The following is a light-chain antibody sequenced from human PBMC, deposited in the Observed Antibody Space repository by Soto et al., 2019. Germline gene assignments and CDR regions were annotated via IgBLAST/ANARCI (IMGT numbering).Light chain of an antibody. Sequence: ETVMTQSPATLSVSPGERATLSCRASQSLNSNLAWYQQKPGQAPRLLIDGASDRATGIPDRFSGSGYGTEFTLSISSLQSEDFAVYYCQQYNTWPWTFGQRTMVAI. J-gene: IGKJ1*01. V-gene: IGKV3-15*01. CDR3: QQYNTWPWT. CDR2: GAS. CDR1: QSLNSN.